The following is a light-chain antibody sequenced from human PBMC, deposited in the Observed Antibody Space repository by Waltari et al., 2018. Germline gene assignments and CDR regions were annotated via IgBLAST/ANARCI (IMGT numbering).Light chain of an antibody. CDR2: DVS. V-gene: IGLV2-14*03. Sequence: QSALTQPASVSGSPGQSITISCTGTSSDVGGYNYFPWYQQHPGKAPKLMIYDVSNRPSGVSNRSSGSKSGNTASLTISGLQAEDEADYYCSSYISSSTLELFGGGTSLTVL. CDR3: SSYISSSTLEL. J-gene: IGLJ2*01. CDR1: SSDVGGYNY.